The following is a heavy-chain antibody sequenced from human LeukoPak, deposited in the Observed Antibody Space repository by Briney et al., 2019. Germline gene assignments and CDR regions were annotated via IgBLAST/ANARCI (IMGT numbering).Heavy chain of an antibody. Sequence: GGSLRLSCAASGFTFSSYGMHWVRQAPGKGLEWVAFIRYDGSNKYYADSVKGRFTISRDNSKNTLYLQMNSLRAEDTAVYYRAKDDQYYYDSSGPQGASDYWGQGTLVTVSS. D-gene: IGHD3-22*01. CDR1: GFTFSSYG. J-gene: IGHJ4*02. CDR2: IRYDGSNK. V-gene: IGHV3-30*02. CDR3: AKDDQYYYDSSGPQGASDY.